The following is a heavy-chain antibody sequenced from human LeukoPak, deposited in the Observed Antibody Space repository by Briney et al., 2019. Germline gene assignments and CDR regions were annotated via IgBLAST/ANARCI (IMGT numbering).Heavy chain of an antibody. D-gene: IGHD2-15*01. CDR2: IYYSGSI. CDR3: ARPPRHDFDDSRVHDAFDI. J-gene: IGHJ3*02. Sequence: SETLSLTCTVSGDSISSSRYYWGWIRQPPGKGLEWIGSIYYSGSIWYHPSLKSRVTISVDTSKNQFSLKLTSVTAADTAVYYCARPPRHDFDDSRVHDAFDIWGQGTMVAVSS. CDR1: GDSISSSRYY. V-gene: IGHV4-39*01.